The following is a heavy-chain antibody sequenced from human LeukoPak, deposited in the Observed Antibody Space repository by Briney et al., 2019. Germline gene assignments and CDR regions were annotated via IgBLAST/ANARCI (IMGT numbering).Heavy chain of an antibody. Sequence: PGRSLRLSCVASGFTFSSYAMHWVRQAPGKGLEWVAFISYDGSNKYYADSVKGRFTISRDNSKNTLYLQMNSLRAEDTAVYYCARDQKDSYGPLGYYYYGMDVWGQGTTVTVSS. CDR2: ISYDGSNK. V-gene: IGHV3-30-3*01. J-gene: IGHJ6*02. D-gene: IGHD5-18*01. CDR1: GFTFSSYA. CDR3: ARDQKDSYGPLGYYYYGMDV.